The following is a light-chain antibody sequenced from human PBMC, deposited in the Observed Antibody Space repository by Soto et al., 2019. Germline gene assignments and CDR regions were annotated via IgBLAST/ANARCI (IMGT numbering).Light chain of an antibody. J-gene: IGKJ5*01. CDR2: DAS. CDR3: QQRSNLLIT. CDR1: QSVSSY. V-gene: IGKV3-11*01. Sequence: EVVLTQSPATLSLSPGERATLSCRASQSVSSYLAWYHQKPGQAPRLLIYDASNRATGIPARFSGSGSGTDFTLTTCSLEPEDFADYYCQQRSNLLITFGQGTRLEIK.